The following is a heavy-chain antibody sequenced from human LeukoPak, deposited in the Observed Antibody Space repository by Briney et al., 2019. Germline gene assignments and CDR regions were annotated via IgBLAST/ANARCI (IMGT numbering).Heavy chain of an antibody. J-gene: IGHJ4*02. CDR3: ASSDYVWGRSDY. V-gene: IGHV4-59*01. CDR1: GGSISSYY. Sequence: SETLSLPCTVSGGSISSYYWSWIRQPPGKGLEWIGYIYYSGSTNYNPSLKSRFTISVDTSKNRFSLKLSSVTAADTAVYYCASSDYVWGRSDYWGQGTLVTVSS. CDR2: IYYSGST. D-gene: IGHD3-16*01.